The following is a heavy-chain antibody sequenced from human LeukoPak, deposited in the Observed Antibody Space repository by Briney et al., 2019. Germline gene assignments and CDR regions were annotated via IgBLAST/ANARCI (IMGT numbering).Heavy chain of an antibody. V-gene: IGHV4-30-4*01. D-gene: IGHD3-16*01. CDR3: ARVGGGTRAFDI. CDR1: GGSISSGDYY. J-gene: IGHJ3*02. Sequence: SETLSLTCTVSGGSISSGDYYWSWIRQPPGKGLEWIGYIYYSGSTYYNPSLKSRVTISVDTSKNQLSLKLSSVTAADTAVYYCARVGGGTRAFDIWGQGTMVTVSS. CDR2: IYYSGST.